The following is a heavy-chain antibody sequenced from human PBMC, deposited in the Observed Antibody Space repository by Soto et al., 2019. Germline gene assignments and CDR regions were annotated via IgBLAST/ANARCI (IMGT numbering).Heavy chain of an antibody. D-gene: IGHD3-10*01. CDR2: ISHDGSSQ. CDR1: GFTFRSYA. CDR3: ARDYGSALDY. J-gene: IGHJ4*02. Sequence: QVQLVESGGGVVQPGRSLRLSCVATGFTFRSYAMNWVRQAPGKGLEWVAVISHDGSSQYYTDSVKGRFTISRDNSKNTLYVQMNSLRGEDTAVYYCARDYGSALDYWGQGTLVTVSS. V-gene: IGHV3-30-3*01.